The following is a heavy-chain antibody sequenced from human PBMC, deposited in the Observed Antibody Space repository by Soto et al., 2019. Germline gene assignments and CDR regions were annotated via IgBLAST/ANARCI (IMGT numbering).Heavy chain of an antibody. Sequence: SETLSLTCTVSGASISRYYWSWIRQSPGKGLEWIGYLYNTGSTIYNPSLKSRVTISVDTSKNQFSLKMNSVTAADTAVYYCARDLGCYCGVDRYPLYFWGQGTTVPVSS. J-gene: IGHJ6*02. CDR1: GASISRYY. CDR2: LYNTGST. CDR3: ARDLGCYCGVDRYPLYF. D-gene: IGHD2-21*02. V-gene: IGHV4-59*01.